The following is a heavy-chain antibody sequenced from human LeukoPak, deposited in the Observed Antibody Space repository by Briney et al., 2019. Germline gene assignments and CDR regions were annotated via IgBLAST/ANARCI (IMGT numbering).Heavy chain of an antibody. J-gene: IGHJ4*02. D-gene: IGHD2-2*01. CDR1: GGTFSGYA. V-gene: IGHV1-69*13. CDR2: IIPIFGTA. Sequence: SVKVSCKASGGTFSGYAINWVRQAPGQGLEWMGGIIPIFGTANYAQKFQDRVTITADESTSTAYMELSSLRSEDTAIYYCASRLYCSNTRCRNFPFAYWGQGTLVTVSS. CDR3: ASRLYCSNTRCRNFPFAY.